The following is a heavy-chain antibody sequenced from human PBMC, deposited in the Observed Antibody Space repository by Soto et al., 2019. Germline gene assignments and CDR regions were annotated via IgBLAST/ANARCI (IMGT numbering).Heavy chain of an antibody. J-gene: IGHJ4*02. Sequence: QVHLVQSGAEVKRPGSSVRVSCRASGGTFYTYAFTWVRQAPGQGLEWMGGITPMIGTTKYAQKFHGRVTCSAHESASAAYMELSNLRSDDTAVYYCARDVSVMTSVFGFWGQGTLITVSS. D-gene: IGHD3-10*01. CDR2: ITPMIGTT. V-gene: IGHV1-69*01. CDR1: GGTFYTYA. CDR3: ARDVSVMTSVFGF.